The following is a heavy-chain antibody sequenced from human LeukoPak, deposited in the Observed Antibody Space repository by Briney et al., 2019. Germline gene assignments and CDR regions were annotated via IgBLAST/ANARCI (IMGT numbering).Heavy chain of an antibody. CDR1: GGSISSGSYY. V-gene: IGHV4-61*02. J-gene: IGHJ4*02. D-gene: IGHD3-10*01. CDR2: IYTSGST. CDR3: AVQLRGFGEASSFYFDY. Sequence: SETLSLTCTVSGGSISSGSYYWSWIRQPAGKGLEWIGRIYTSGSTNYNPSLKSRVTISVDPSKNQFSLKLSSVTAADTAVYYCAVQLRGFGEASSFYFDYWGQGTLVTVSS.